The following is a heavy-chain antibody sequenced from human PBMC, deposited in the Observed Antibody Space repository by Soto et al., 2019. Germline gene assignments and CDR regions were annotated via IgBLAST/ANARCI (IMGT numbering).Heavy chain of an antibody. D-gene: IGHD5-18*01. CDR2: ISAYNGNT. CDR3: ARDRVSHVDRASYYYYGMDV. V-gene: IGHV1-18*04. Sequence: QVQLVQSGAEVKKPGASVKVSCKASGDTFTSYGFNWVRQAPGQGLEWMGWISAYNGNTNYAQKLQGRVTVTTDTSTSIANMELRSLRSDDTAVYYCARDRVSHVDRASYYYYGMDVWGQGTTVTVSS. CDR1: GDTFTSYG. J-gene: IGHJ6*02.